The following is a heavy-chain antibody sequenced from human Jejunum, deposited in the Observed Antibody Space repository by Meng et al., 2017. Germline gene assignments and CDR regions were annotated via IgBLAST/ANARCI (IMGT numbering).Heavy chain of an antibody. J-gene: IGHJ4*02. CDR3: ARGGGYYFDY. Sequence: SLKISCAASGFSFSDYYMSWIRQAPGKGHEWVSYISSTGSDINYADSVKGRFTISRDNAKNSLYLQMNSLRDEDTAVYYCARGGGYYFDYWDQGMLVTVSS. CDR2: ISSTGSDI. V-gene: IGHV3-11*04. D-gene: IGHD2-15*01. CDR1: GFSFSDYY.